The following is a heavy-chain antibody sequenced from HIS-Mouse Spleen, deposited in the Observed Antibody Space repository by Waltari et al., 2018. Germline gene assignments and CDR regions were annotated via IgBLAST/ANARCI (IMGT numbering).Heavy chain of an antibody. Sequence: QVQLVESGGGVVQPGRSRGLSGASSGVTFSSYGMHWVSQATGKGLEWVAVISYDGSNKYYADSVKGRFTISRDNSKNTLYLQMNSLRAEDTAVYYCAKDKHHAFDYWGQGTLVTVSS. CDR3: AKDKHHAFDY. CDR1: GVTFSSYG. J-gene: IGHJ4*02. V-gene: IGHV3-30*18. CDR2: ISYDGSNK.